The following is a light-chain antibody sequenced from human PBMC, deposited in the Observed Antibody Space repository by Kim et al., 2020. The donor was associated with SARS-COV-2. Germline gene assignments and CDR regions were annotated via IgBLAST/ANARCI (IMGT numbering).Light chain of an antibody. CDR3: SSYIRSSTNYV. J-gene: IGLJ1*01. Sequence: SITISCTGTSGDVGGYNYVSWYQQHPGQVPKLMIYDVSNRPSGVSNRFSGSKSGNTASLTISGLQAEDEADYYCSSYIRSSTNYVFGTGTKVTVL. CDR1: SGDVGGYNY. V-gene: IGLV2-14*03. CDR2: DVS.